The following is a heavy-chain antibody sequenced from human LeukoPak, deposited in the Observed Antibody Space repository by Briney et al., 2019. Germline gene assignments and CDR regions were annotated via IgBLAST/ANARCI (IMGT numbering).Heavy chain of an antibody. J-gene: IGHJ3*02. CDR3: AFATPNLYSSSWTAFDI. D-gene: IGHD6-13*01. V-gene: IGHV6-1*01. Sequence: SQTLSLTCAISGDSVSSNTAAWNWIRRSPSRGLEWLGRTYFRSKWYSDYALSVQSRIIVNPDTSKNQFSLHLKSVTPDDTAVYYCAFATPNLYSSSWTAFDIWGQGTVVTVSS. CDR1: GDSVSSNTAA. CDR2: TYFRSKWYS.